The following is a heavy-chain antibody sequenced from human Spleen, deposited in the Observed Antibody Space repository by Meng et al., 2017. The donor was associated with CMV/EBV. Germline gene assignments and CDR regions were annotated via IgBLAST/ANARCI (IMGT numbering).Heavy chain of an antibody. J-gene: IGHJ4*02. Sequence: GESLKISCAASGFTFSSYGMHWVRQAPGKGLEWVAFIRYDGSNKYYADSVKGRFTISRDNSKNTLYLQVNSLRAEDTAVYYCARDGDRHNWNFNYWGQGTLVTVSS. CDR2: IRYDGSNK. V-gene: IGHV3-30*02. D-gene: IGHD1-20*01. CDR1: GFTFSSYG. CDR3: ARDGDRHNWNFNY.